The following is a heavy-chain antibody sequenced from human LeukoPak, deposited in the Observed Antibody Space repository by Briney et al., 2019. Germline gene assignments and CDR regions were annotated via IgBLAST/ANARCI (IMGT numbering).Heavy chain of an antibody. D-gene: IGHD2-2*01. CDR3: ARSVVPAAPFDY. V-gene: IGHV1-69*05. J-gene: IGHJ4*02. Sequence: ASVKVSCKASGGTFSSYAISWVRQAPGQGLEWMGGIIPIFGTANYAQKFQGRVTITTDESTSTAHMELSSLRSEDTAVYYCARSVVPAAPFDYWGQGTLVTVSS. CDR2: IIPIFGTA. CDR1: GGTFSSYA.